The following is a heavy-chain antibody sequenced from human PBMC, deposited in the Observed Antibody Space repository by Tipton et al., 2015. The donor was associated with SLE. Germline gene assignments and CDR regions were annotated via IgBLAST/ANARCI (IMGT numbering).Heavy chain of an antibody. D-gene: IGHD2-21*02. J-gene: IGHJ5*02. CDR2: IIPIFGTA. CDR3: AIDLALLRVTTGGWFAP. CDR1: GGTFSSYA. Sequence: QLVQSGAEVKKPGSSVKVSCKASGGTFSSYAISWVRQAPGQGLEWMGGIIPIFGTANYAQKFQGRVTITTDESTSTAYMELSSLISEDTAVYYCAIDLALLRVTTGGWFAPWGQLTLVTVSS. V-gene: IGHV1-69*05.